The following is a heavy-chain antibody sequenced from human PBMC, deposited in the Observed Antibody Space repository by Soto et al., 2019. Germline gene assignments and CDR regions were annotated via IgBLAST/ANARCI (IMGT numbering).Heavy chain of an antibody. D-gene: IGHD3-10*01. CDR3: ASCGLLWFGELSPGFDY. CDR2: IYYSGST. J-gene: IGHJ4*02. Sequence: ASETLSLTCTVSGGSISSSSYYWGWIRQPPGKGLEWIGSIYYSGSTYYNPSLKSRVTISVDTSKNQFSLKLSSVTAADTAVYYCASCGLLWFGELSPGFDYWGQGTLVTVSS. CDR1: GGSISSSSYY. V-gene: IGHV4-39*01.